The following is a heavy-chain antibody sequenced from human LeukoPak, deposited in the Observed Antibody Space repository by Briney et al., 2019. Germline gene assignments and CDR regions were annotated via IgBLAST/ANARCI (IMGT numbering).Heavy chain of an antibody. CDR1: GFTFSSYS. CDR2: ISSSSSYI. J-gene: IGHJ6*03. V-gene: IGHV3-21*01. D-gene: IGHD1-1*01. CDR3: ARDATTAIGTVYMDV. Sequence: PGGSLRLSCAASGFTFSSYSMNWVRQAPGKGLEWVSSISSSSSYIYYADSVKGRFTISRDNAKNSLYLQMSSLRAEDTAVYYCARDATTAIGTVYMDVWGKGTTVTISS.